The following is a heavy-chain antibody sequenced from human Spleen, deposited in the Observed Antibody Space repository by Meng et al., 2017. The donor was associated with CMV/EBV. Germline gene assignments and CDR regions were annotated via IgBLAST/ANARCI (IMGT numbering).Heavy chain of an antibody. CDR1: GGSVNSGTYY. J-gene: IGHJ4*02. D-gene: IGHD1-1*01. Sequence: SETLSLTCTVSGGSVNSGTYYWSWIRQPPGKGLEWIGYMYYSGSTRYNPSLKSRVTISVDTSKNQFSLKLSSVTAADTAVYYCARGSMQLELAFDYWGQGTLVTVSS. CDR3: ARGSMQLELAFDY. V-gene: IGHV4-61*01. CDR2: MYYSGST.